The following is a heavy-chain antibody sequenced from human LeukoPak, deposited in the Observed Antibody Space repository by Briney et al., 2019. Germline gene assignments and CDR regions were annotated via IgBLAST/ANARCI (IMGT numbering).Heavy chain of an antibody. CDR3: ARGKYMADYFDY. J-gene: IGHJ4*02. CDR2: ISSSGSTI. D-gene: IGHD5-24*01. CDR1: GFTFSSYE. V-gene: IGHV3-48*03. Sequence: GGSLRLSCAASGFTFSSYEMNWVRQAPGKGLEWVSYISSSGSTIYYAASVKGRFTISRDNAKNSLYLQMNSLRAEDTAIYYCARGKYMADYFDYWGQGTLVTVSS.